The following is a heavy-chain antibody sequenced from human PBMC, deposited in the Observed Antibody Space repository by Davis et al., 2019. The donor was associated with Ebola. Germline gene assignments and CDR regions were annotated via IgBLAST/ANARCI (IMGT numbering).Heavy chain of an antibody. CDR1: GYTFPHYL. J-gene: IGHJ4*02. CDR3: ARLCSSSCPNDY. CDR2: MNPHSGGT. V-gene: IGHV1-2*06. D-gene: IGHD2-2*01. Sequence: AASVTVSCQASGYTFPHYLMHWVRQAPGQGLEWMGRMNPHSGGTNHAQKFQGRVTMIRDTSISTAYMELSRLTYDDTAVYYCARLCSSSCPNDYWGQGTLITVSS.